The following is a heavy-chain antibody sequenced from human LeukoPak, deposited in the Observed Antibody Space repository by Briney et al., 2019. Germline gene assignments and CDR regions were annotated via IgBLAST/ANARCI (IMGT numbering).Heavy chain of an antibody. V-gene: IGHV3-11*04. D-gene: IGHD4-11*01. CDR3: VRDLNTVTTAFFVY. CDR2: ISSSGSTI. CDR1: GFTFSDYY. Sequence: PGGSLRLSCAASGFTFSDYYMSWIRQAPGKGLEWVSYISSSGSTIYYADSVKGRFTISRDNAKNSLYLQMNSLRAEDTAVYYCVRDLNTVTTAFFVYWGQGTLVTVS. J-gene: IGHJ4*02.